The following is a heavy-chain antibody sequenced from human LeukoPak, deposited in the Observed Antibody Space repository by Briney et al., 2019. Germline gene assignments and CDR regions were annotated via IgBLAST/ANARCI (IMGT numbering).Heavy chain of an antibody. CDR1: GDSISSGDYY. J-gene: IGHJ4*02. Sequence: SETLSLTCTVSGDSISSGDYYWSWIRQPAGKGLEWIGRISSSGSTNYNPSLKSRVTISVDTSKNQFSLKLSSVTAADTAVYSCAGFTFFRGVITFDYWGQGTLVTVSS. D-gene: IGHD3-10*01. CDR3: AGFTFFRGVITFDY. V-gene: IGHV4-61*02. CDR2: ISSSGST.